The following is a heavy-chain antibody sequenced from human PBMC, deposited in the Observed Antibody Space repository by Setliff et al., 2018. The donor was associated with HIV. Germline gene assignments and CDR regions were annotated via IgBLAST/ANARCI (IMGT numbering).Heavy chain of an antibody. Sequence: GSLRLSCAASGFTFSSYGMHWVRQAPGKGLEWVAFIRYDGSNKYYADSVKGRFTISRDNSKNTLYLQMNSLRAEDTAVYYCAKDRYYDSSGSPFDYWGQGTLVTVSS. CDR2: IRYDGSNK. J-gene: IGHJ4*02. V-gene: IGHV3-30*02. CDR3: AKDRYYDSSGSPFDY. D-gene: IGHD3-22*01. CDR1: GFTFSSYG.